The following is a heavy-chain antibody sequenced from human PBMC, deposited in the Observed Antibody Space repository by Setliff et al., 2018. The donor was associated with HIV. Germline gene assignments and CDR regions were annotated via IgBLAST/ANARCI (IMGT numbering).Heavy chain of an antibody. J-gene: IGHJ6*03. V-gene: IGHV4-4*08. CDR1: GGSISSYF. Sequence: PSETLSLTCTVSGGSISSYFWSWIRQPPGKGLEWIGYIYTNGSTNYNPSLKSRVTISVDTSKNQFSLKLNSVTAADTAVYYCGRVGGAAEPYYYFMDVWGKGTTVTVSS. CDR2: IYTNGST. D-gene: IGHD3-16*01. CDR3: GRVGGAAEPYYYFMDV.